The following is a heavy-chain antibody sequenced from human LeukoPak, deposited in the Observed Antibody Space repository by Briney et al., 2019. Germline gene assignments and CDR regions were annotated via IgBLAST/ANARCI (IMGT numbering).Heavy chain of an antibody. Sequence: GGSLRLSCAASGFTFSNYWIHWVRQAPGKGLVYVSCIHPDGSTPVYADSVKGRFTISRDNANNMVYLQMNSLRAEDTAVYYCARESSDYWGQGTLVTVSS. J-gene: IGHJ4*02. CDR1: GFTFSNYW. CDR3: ARESSDY. CDR2: IHPDGSTP. V-gene: IGHV3-74*01.